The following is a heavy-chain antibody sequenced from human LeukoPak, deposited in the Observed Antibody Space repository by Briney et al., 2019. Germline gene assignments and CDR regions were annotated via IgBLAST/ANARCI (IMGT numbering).Heavy chain of an antibody. D-gene: IGHD3-22*01. V-gene: IGHV1-69*13. CDR2: IIPIFGTA. J-gene: IGHJ4*02. CDR3: ARSRRNYYDSSGYYDFDY. CDR1: GGTFSSYA. Sequence: GASVKVSCKASGGTFSSYAISWVRQAPGQGLEWMGGIIPIFGTANYAQKFQGRVTITADESTSTVYMELSSLRSEDTAVYYCARSRRNYYDSSGYYDFDYWGQGTLVTVSS.